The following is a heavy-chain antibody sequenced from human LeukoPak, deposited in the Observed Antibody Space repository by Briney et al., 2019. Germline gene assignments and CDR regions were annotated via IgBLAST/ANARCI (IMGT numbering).Heavy chain of an antibody. V-gene: IGHV3-48*01. CDR3: GRGSGSPDY. J-gene: IGHJ4*02. CDR1: GFTFSSYS. CDR2: ISSSSSAI. Sequence: GGCLRLSCAASGFTFSSYSMNWVRQAPGKGLEWVSYISSSSSAIYYADSVKGRFTISRDNAKNSLDLQMNSLRAEDTAVYYCGRGSGSPDYWGQGTLVTVSS. D-gene: IGHD1-26*01.